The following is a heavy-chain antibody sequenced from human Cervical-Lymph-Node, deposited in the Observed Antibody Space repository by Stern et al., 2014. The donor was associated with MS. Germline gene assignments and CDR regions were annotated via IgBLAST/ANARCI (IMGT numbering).Heavy chain of an antibody. CDR2: IYWDDDR. Sequence: QITLKESGPTLVKPTQTLTLTCTFSGFSLNTPGMGVGWIRQPPGKALEWLAIIYWDDDRRYRPSLKSRLTITKDTFKDQVVLTLTNVDPVDTATYYCVHSLIRLGQLSSPPIDSWGQGTLVTVSS. J-gene: IGHJ4*02. CDR3: VHSLIRLGQLSSPPIDS. CDR1: GFSLNTPGMG. D-gene: IGHD3-16*01. V-gene: IGHV2-5*02.